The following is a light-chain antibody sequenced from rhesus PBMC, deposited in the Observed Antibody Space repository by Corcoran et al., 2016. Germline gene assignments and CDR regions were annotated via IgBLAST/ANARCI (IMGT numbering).Light chain of an antibody. CDR2: KAS. Sequence: ASQSISSWLDWYQQKPGKAHKLLIYKASNLQSGVPSRFSGSGSGTDFTLTISSLQPEDFATYYCLQYSSSPFTFGPGTKLDI. J-gene: IGKJ3*01. V-gene: IGKV1-22*01. CDR1: QSISSW. CDR3: LQYSSSPFT.